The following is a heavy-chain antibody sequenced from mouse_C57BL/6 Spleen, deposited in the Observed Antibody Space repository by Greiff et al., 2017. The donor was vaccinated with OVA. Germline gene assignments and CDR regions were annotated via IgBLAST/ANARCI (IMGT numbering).Heavy chain of an antibody. J-gene: IGHJ2*01. CDR1: GYAFSSSW. CDR3: AKVITTVAGDYFDY. CDR2: LYPGDGDT. Sequence: QVQLQQSGPELVKPGASVKISCKASGYAFSSSWMNWVKQRPGKGLEWIGRLYPGDGDTNYNGKLKGKATLTADKSSSTAYMQLSSLTSEDSAVYFCAKVITTVAGDYFDYWGQGTTLTVSS. V-gene: IGHV1-82*01. D-gene: IGHD1-1*01.